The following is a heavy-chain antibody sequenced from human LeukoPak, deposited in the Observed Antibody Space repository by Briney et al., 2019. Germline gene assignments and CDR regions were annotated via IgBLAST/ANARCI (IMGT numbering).Heavy chain of an antibody. CDR2: NSSSSSYI. Sequence: GGSLRLSCAASGFTLSRYSMNWVRQAPGKGLEWVSSNSSSSSYIYYADSVKGRFTISRDNAKNSMYLQMNSLRAEDTAVYYCARDRDFCGGACYSRAFDIWGQGTMVIVSS. CDR3: ARDRDFCGGACYSRAFDI. D-gene: IGHD2-21*01. J-gene: IGHJ3*02. CDR1: GFTLSRYS. V-gene: IGHV3-21*01.